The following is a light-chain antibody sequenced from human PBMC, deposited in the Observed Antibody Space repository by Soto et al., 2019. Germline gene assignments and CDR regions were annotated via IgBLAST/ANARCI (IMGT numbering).Light chain of an antibody. V-gene: IGLV1-36*01. CDR2: YDD. CDR3: SSWDDSVKGPV. Sequence: QSVLTQPPSVSAAPRQRVTISCSGSSSDIGNNAVNWYQQLPGKSPKLLIYYDDLVPSGVSDRFSGSRSGTAASLAIRGLQSEDEADYYCSSWDDSVKGPVFGGGTNVTVL. J-gene: IGLJ2*01. CDR1: SSDIGNNA.